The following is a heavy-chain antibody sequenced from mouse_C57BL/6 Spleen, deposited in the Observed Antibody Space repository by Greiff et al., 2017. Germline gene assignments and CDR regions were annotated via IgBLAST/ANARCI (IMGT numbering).Heavy chain of an antibody. D-gene: IGHD2-3*01. J-gene: IGHJ4*01. V-gene: IGHV1-81*01. Sequence: QVHVKQSGAELARPGASVKLSCKASGYTFTSYGISWVKQRTGQGLEWIGEIYPRSGNTYYNEKFKGKATLTADKSSSTAYMELRSLTSEDSAVYFCAGSGGIYDGYYYWGQGTSVTVSS. CDR3: AGSGGIYDGYYY. CDR2: IYPRSGNT. CDR1: GYTFTSYG.